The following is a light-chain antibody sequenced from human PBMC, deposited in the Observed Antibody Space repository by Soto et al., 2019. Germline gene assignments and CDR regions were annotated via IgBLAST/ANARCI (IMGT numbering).Light chain of an antibody. V-gene: IGKV1-39*01. CDR2: DAS. Sequence: DIQVTQSPSSLSASIGDRVTFSCRASQNISTYLTWYQQKPGKAPTFLIYDASNLQTGPPSRFSGGGSGTDFTLTISSLHPEDFATYYCHQTYSPPLTFGRGT. CDR1: QNISTY. J-gene: IGKJ2*01. CDR3: HQTYSPPLT.